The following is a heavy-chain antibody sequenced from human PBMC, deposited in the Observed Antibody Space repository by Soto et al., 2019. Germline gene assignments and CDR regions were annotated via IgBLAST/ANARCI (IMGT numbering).Heavy chain of an antibody. Sequence: GGSLRLSCAASGFTFSDYYMGWVRQAPGKGLEWVSYISGGGATMYYADSVKGRFTISRDNTKNSLFLEMDSLRSEDTAVYYCARGGVTGTLVEFDYWGQGTQVTVSS. CDR3: ARGGVTGTLVEFDY. J-gene: IGHJ4*02. CDR2: ISGGGATM. V-gene: IGHV3-11*01. D-gene: IGHD1-20*01. CDR1: GFTFSDYY.